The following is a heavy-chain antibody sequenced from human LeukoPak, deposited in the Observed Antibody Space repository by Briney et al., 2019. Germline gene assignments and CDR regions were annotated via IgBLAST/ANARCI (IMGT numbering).Heavy chain of an antibody. J-gene: IGHJ4*02. CDR1: GGSFSGYY. CDR2: INHSGST. CDR3: AREGRRVRGPDY. D-gene: IGHD3-10*01. V-gene: IGHV4-34*01. Sequence: SETLSLTCAVYGGSFSGYYWSWIRQPPGKGLEWIGEINHSGSTNYNPSLKSRVTISVDTSKNQFSLKLSSVTAADTAVYYCAREGRRVRGPDYWGQGTLVTVSS.